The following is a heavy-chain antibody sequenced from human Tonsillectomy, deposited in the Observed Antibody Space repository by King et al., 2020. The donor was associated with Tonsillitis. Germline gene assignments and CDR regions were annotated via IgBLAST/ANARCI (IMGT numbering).Heavy chain of an antibody. CDR3: ARDLAWGYMDV. CDR1: GYTFTGYA. D-gene: IGHD3-16*01. CDR2: SNAGNGDT. J-gene: IGHJ6*03. V-gene: IGHV1-3*01. Sequence: QLVQSGAEVKKPGASVKVSCKASGYTFTGYAMHWVRQAPGQRLEWRGWSNAGNGDTKYSQKFQGRVTITRDTAASTAYMELSSLRSEDTAVYYCARDLAWGYMDVWGKGTTVAVSS.